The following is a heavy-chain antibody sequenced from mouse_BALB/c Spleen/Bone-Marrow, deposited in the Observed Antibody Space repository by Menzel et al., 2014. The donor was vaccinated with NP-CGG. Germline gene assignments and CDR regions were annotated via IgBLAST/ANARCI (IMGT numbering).Heavy chain of an antibody. CDR2: ISSGGSYT. Sequence: EGKLVESGGGLVKPGGSLKLSCAASGFTFSSYAMSWVRQSPDKRLEWVAEISSGGSYTYYPDTVTGRFTISRDNAKNTLYLEMSSLRSEDAAMYYCASGDVYFAYWGQGTLVTVSA. CDR1: GFTFSSYA. V-gene: IGHV5-9-4*01. CDR3: ASGDVYFAY. J-gene: IGHJ3*01.